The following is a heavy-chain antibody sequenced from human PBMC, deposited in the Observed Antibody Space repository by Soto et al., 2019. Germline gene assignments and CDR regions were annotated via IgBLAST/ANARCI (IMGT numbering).Heavy chain of an antibody. CDR3: ARGLITGSHYSGGWYYFDS. Sequence: SETLSLTCAVYGESFSGHTWTWIRQTPGKGLQWIGQINHSGSASYNPSLKSRVTISVHTSNSQFSLELSSVTAADTAVYYCARGLITGSHYSGGWYYFDSWGQGTQVTVSS. D-gene: IGHD6-19*01. V-gene: IGHV4-34*01. CDR1: GESFSGHT. CDR2: INHSGSA. J-gene: IGHJ4*02.